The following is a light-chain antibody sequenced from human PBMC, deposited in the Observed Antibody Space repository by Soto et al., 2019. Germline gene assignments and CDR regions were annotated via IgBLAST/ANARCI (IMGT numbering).Light chain of an antibody. Sequence: DIQMTQSPSTLSASVVEIVXIXFRASQRISNRLAWYQQKPGKAPKVLIYDASSLESGVPSRFSGSGSGTEFILTISSLQPDDFASYCCQHYGGMWTFGQGTKVDI. V-gene: IGKV1-5*01. J-gene: IGKJ1*01. CDR3: QHYGGMWT. CDR1: QRISNR. CDR2: DAS.